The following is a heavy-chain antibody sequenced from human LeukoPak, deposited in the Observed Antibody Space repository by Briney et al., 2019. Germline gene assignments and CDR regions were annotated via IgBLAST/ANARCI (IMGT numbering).Heavy chain of an antibody. CDR3: ARVSSDWFYFHS. D-gene: IGHD3-9*01. CDR2: IYHSGST. J-gene: IGHJ4*02. Sequence: SETLSLTCAVSGYFISSGNYWGWIRQPPGKGLEWIGSIYHSGSTYYNPSLKSRVTISVDTSKNQFSLKLNSVTATDTAVYHCARVSSDWFYFHSWGQGTLVTVSS. CDR1: GYFISSGNY. V-gene: IGHV4-38-2*01.